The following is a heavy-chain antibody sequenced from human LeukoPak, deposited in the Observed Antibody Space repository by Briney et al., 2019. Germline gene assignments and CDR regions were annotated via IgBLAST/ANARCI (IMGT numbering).Heavy chain of an antibody. J-gene: IGHJ4*02. CDR1: GGSISSYY. CDR2: IYYSGST. V-gene: IGHV4-59*01. D-gene: IGHD6-19*01. Sequence: PSETLSLTCTVSGGSISSYYWSWIRQPPGKGLEWIGYIYYSGSTNYNPSLKSRVTISVDTSKNQFSLKLSSVTAADTAVYYCARGAVAGTGVFDYSGQGTLVTVSS. CDR3: ARGAVAGTGVFDY.